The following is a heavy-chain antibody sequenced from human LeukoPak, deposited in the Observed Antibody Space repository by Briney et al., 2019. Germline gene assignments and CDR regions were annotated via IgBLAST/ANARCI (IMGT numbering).Heavy chain of an antibody. J-gene: IGHJ4*02. D-gene: IGHD6-19*01. CDR3: AKTTVGYSSGRYPGWPADC. CDR2: ICGSGGCT. V-gene: IGHV3-23*01. CDR1: GFIFNTYA. Sequence: PGGSLRLSCEASGFIFNTYAIYWVRQAPGKGLEWVSGICGSGGCTYYADSVKGRFTISRDNSKNTVYLQMNSLTADDTAVYYCAKTTVGYSSGRYPGWPADCWGQGARVTVSS.